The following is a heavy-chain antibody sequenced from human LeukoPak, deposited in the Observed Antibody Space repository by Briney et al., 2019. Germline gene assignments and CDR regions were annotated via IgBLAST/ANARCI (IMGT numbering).Heavy chain of an antibody. CDR3: ARGPIAVADRRYFQH. Sequence: SETLSLTCTVSGGSISSYYWSWIRQPPGKGLEWIGYIYYSGSTNYNPSLKSRVTISVDTSKNQFSLKLSSVTAADTAVYYCARGPIAVADRRYFQHWGQGTLVTVSS. D-gene: IGHD6-19*01. V-gene: IGHV4-59*12. CDR2: IYYSGST. J-gene: IGHJ1*01. CDR1: GGSISSYY.